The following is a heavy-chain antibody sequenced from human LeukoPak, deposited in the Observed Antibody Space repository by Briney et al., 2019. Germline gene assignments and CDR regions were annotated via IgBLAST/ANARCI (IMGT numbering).Heavy chain of an antibody. D-gene: IGHD1-26*01. CDR3: AREGASADAFDI. Sequence: ASVKVSCKASGGTFSSYAISWVRQAPGQGLEWMGGIVPIFGTANYAQKFQGRVTITADESTSTAYMVLSSLRCEDTAVYCCAREGASADAFDIWGQGKMVTVSS. V-gene: IGHV1-69*13. J-gene: IGHJ3*02. CDR1: GGTFSSYA. CDR2: IVPIFGTA.